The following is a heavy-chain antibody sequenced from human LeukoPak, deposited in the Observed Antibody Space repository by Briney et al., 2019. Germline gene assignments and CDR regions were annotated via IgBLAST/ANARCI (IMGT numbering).Heavy chain of an antibody. J-gene: IGHJ4*02. CDR3: ARMGVVPAATIDY. CDR2: ISYDGSNK. V-gene: IGHV3-30-3*01. CDR1: GFTFSSYA. Sequence: GGSLRLSCAASGFTFSSYAMHWVRQAPGKGLEWVAVISYDGSNKYYADSVKGRFTISRDNSKNTLYLQMNSLGAEDTAVYYCARMGVVPAATIDYWGQGTLVTVSS. D-gene: IGHD2-2*01.